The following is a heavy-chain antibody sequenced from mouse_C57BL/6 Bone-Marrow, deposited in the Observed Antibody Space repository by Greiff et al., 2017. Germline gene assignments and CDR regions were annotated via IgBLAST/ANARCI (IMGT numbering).Heavy chain of an antibody. Sequence: EVQVVESGGGLVKPGGSLKLSCAASGFTFSDYGMHWVRPAPAKGLEWVAYISSGSSTIYYADTVKGRFTISRDNAKNTLFLQMTSRRSEDTAMYYCARGSNFDAMDYWGQGTSVTVSA. D-gene: IGHD4-1*01. J-gene: IGHJ4*01. V-gene: IGHV5-17*01. CDR1: GFTFSDYG. CDR2: ISSGSSTI. CDR3: ARGSNFDAMDY.